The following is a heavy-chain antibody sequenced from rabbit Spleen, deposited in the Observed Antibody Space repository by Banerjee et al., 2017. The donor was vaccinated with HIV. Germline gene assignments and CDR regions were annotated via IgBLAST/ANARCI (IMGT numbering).Heavy chain of an antibody. Sequence: QEHLKESGGGLVQPEGSLALTCTASGFTISSSYYMCWVRQAPGKGLEWIACIYAGSSGTTYYASWAKGRFTISKTSSTTVTLQMTSLTAADTATYFCARDPYGFYYFDLWGPGTLVTV. J-gene: IGHJ4*01. D-gene: IGHD3-3*01. V-gene: IGHV1S45*01. CDR3: ARDPYGFYYFDL. CDR1: GFTISSSYY. CDR2: IYAGSSGTT.